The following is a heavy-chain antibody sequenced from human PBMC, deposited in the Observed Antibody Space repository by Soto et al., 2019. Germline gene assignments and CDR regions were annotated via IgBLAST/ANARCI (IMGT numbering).Heavy chain of an antibody. CDR3: GRVQDR. J-gene: IGHJ5*02. CDR2: IYHSGST. V-gene: IGHV4-30-2*01. CDR1: GGSISSGGYS. D-gene: IGHD1-1*01. Sequence: SETLSLTCAVSGGSISSGGYSWSWIRQPPGKGLEWIGYIYHSGSTYYNPSLKSRVTISVDRSKNQFSLKLSSVTAAGTAVYYCGRVQDRWGQGTLVTVSS.